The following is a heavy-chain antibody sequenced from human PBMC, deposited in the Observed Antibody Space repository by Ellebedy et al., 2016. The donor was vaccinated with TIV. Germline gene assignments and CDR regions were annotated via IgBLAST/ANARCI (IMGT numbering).Heavy chain of an antibody. CDR2: IFYSGST. J-gene: IGHJ4*02. CDR3: ASVDNYDFPH. CDR1: GDSVSSGTYY. Sequence: SETLSLTXTVSGDSVSSGTYYWSWIRQSPGKGLEWIGYIFYSGSTNYNPSLKSRVTISIDTSKNQFSLKLNSVTAADTAVYYCASVDNYDFPHWGQGTLVTVSS. V-gene: IGHV4-61*01. D-gene: IGHD3-3*01.